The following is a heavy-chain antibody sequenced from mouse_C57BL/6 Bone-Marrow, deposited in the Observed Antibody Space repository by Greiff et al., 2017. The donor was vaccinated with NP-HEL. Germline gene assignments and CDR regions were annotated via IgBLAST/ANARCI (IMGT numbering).Heavy chain of an antibody. Sequence: VQLQQPGAELVMPGASVKLSCKASGYTFTSYWMHWVKQRPGQGLEWTGEIDPSDSYTNYNQKFKGKSTLTVDKSSSTAYMQLSSLTSEDSAVYYCATSLYYYGSSYDVDYWGQGTSVTVSS. J-gene: IGHJ4*01. D-gene: IGHD1-1*01. CDR2: IDPSDSYT. CDR1: GYTFTSYW. V-gene: IGHV1-69*01. CDR3: ATSLYYYGSSYDVDY.